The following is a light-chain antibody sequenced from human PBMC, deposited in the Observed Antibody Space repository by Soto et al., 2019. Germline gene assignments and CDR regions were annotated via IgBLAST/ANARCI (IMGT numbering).Light chain of an antibody. CDR1: QSVSSSD. Sequence: EVVLTQSPGTLSLSPGERATLSCRASQSVSSSDLAWYQQKPGQAPRLLISGASSRATGIPDRFSGSGSGTDFTLTISILEPEDFAVFYCQQYGTSPPTFGQGTKVDIK. J-gene: IGKJ1*01. V-gene: IGKV3-20*01. CDR2: GAS. CDR3: QQYGTSPPT.